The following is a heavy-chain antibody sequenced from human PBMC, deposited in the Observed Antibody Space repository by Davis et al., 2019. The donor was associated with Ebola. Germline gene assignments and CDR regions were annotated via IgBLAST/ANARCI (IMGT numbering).Heavy chain of an antibody. V-gene: IGHV3-23*01. CDR2: ISGSGGST. CDR1: GFTFSSYA. J-gene: IGHJ3*02. CDR3: ARAGEIRFLEWLYAFDI. D-gene: IGHD3-3*01. Sequence: GESLKISCAAPGFTFSSYAMSWVRQAPGKGLEWVSAISGSGGSTYYADSVKGRFTISRDNSKNTLYLQMNSLRAEDTAVYYCARAGEIRFLEWLYAFDIWGQGTMVTVSS.